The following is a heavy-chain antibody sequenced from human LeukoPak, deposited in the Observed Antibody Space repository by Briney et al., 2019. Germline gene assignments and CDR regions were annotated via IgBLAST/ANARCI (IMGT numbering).Heavy chain of an antibody. CDR1: GGSISSYY. Sequence: SETLSLTCTVSGGSISSYYWSWIRQPPGKGLEWIGYIYYSGSTNYNPSLKSRVTISVDTSKNQFSLKLSSVTAEDPAVYYCASLYSSSWYDWFDPWGQGTLVTVSS. CDR3: ASLYSSSWYDWFDP. CDR2: IYYSGST. V-gene: IGHV4-59*08. J-gene: IGHJ5*02. D-gene: IGHD6-13*01.